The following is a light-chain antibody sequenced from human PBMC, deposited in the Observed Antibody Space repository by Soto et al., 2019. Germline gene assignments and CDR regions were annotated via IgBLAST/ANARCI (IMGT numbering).Light chain of an antibody. Sequence: QSVLTQPASVSGSPGQSITISCTGTSSDVGSYNLVSWYQQHPGKAPKLMIYEGSKRPSGVSNRFSGSKSGNTASLTISGLQAEDEADYYCCSYAGTVYVFGTGTKDNV. V-gene: IGLV2-23*01. CDR3: CSYAGTVYV. J-gene: IGLJ1*01. CDR1: SSDVGSYNL. CDR2: EGS.